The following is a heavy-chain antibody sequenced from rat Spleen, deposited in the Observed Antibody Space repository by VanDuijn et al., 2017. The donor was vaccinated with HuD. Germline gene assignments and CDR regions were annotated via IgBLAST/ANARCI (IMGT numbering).Heavy chain of an antibody. CDR2: IRPSGGNT. CDR3: TRDRTYYGFTLDY. CDR1: GFSFSAYG. Sequence: EVQLVESGGGLVQPGRSQKLSCSVSGFSFSAYGMHWIRQAPSKGLEWVATIRPSGGNTYYRDSVRGRFSISRDNAKSTLFLQMNSLRSEDTATYYCTRDRTYYGFTLDYWGQGVMVTVSS. D-gene: IGHD1-6*01. J-gene: IGHJ2*01. V-gene: IGHV5-19*01.